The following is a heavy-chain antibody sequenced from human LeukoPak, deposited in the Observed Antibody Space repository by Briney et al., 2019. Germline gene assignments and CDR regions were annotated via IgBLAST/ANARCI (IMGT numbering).Heavy chain of an antibody. D-gene: IGHD4-23*01. V-gene: IGHV3-21*01. CDR1: GFTFRSYS. CDR3: ARDSVLDYGGNFDAFDI. CDR2: ISSSSGYI. J-gene: IGHJ3*02. Sequence: GGSLRLSCAVSGFTFRSYSMNWVRQAPGKGLEWVSSISSSSGYIYYADSVKGRFTISRDYAKNSLYLQMNSLRAEDTAVYYCARDSVLDYGGNFDAFDIWGQGTMVTVSS.